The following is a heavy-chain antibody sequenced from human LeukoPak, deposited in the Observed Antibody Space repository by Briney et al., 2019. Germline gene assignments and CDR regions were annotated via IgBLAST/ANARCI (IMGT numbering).Heavy chain of an antibody. J-gene: IGHJ5*02. CDR1: GFTFDDYA. Sequence: PGGSLRLSCAASGFTFDDYAMHWVRQAPGKGLEWVAFIRYDGSFKYYADSVKGRFTISRDNSKDTLFLQMNSLRAEDTALYYCAKLPRSSGLPSSWGQGTLVTVSS. CDR3: AKLPRSSGLPSS. D-gene: IGHD3-22*01. CDR2: IRYDGSFK. V-gene: IGHV3-30*02.